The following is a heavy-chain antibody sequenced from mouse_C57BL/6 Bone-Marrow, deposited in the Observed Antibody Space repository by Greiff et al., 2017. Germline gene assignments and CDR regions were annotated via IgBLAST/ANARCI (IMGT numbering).Heavy chain of an antibody. Sequence: QVQLQQPGAELVKPGASVKLSCKASGYTFTSYWMQWVKQRPGQGLEWIGEIDPSDSYTNYNQKFKGQATLTVDTSSSTAYMQLSSLTSEDSAVYYCAGYGFAYGGQGTLVTVSA. V-gene: IGHV1-50*01. D-gene: IGHD2-2*01. CDR2: IDPSDSYT. CDR1: GYTFTSYW. J-gene: IGHJ3*01. CDR3: AGYGFAY.